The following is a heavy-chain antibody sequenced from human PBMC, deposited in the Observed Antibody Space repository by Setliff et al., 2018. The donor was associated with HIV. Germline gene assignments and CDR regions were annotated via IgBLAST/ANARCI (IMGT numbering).Heavy chain of an antibody. Sequence: SETLSLTCTVSGDPISTYYWSWVRKPPGKGLEWIGYVYYSGSTSYSPSLRGRVAMSVDPSKNQFSLKLNYVTAADTAIYYCARGNPLRWNAFAFDIWGQGTMVTVSS. J-gene: IGHJ3*02. CDR3: ARGNPLRWNAFAFDI. V-gene: IGHV4-59*01. CDR1: GDPISTYY. D-gene: IGHD3-16*01. CDR2: VYYSGST.